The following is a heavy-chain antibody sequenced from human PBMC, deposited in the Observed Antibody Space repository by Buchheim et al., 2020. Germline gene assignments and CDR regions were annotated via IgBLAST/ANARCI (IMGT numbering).Heavy chain of an antibody. D-gene: IGHD6-19*01. V-gene: IGHV4-30-4*01. CDR2: IYYSGSA. J-gene: IGHJ4*02. Sequence: QVQLQESGPGLVKPSQPLSLTCTVSGGSISRGYYYWSWIRQPPGKGLEWIGYIYYSGSAYYNPSPKGRGTISLDTFKDQFSLKLSSVTAADTAVYYCARADNSGTDFDYWGQGTL. CDR3: ARADNSGTDFDY. CDR1: GGSISRGYYY.